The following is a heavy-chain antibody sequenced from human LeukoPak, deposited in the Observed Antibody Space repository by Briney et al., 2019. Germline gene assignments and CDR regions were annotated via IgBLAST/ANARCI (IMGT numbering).Heavy chain of an antibody. D-gene: IGHD3-22*01. CDR2: IRYDGSYK. CDR3: AKDPLSVVHALGYFQH. CDR1: GFTFRTYG. V-gene: IGHV3-30*02. J-gene: IGHJ1*01. Sequence: GGSLRLSCAASGFTFRTYGMHWVRQAPGKGLEWVAFIRYDGSYKYYADSVKGRFSISSDISKNTLYLQMNSLRAEDTAVYYCAKDPLSVVHALGYFQHWGQGTLVTVSS.